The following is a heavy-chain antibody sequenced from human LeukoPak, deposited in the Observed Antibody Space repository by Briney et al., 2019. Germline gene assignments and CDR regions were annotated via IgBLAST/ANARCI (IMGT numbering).Heavy chain of an antibody. J-gene: IGHJ6*03. CDR2: ISSSGSTI. D-gene: IGHD2-2*01. CDR3: ARQYDSYFYYYLDL. CDR1: GFTFSDYY. V-gene: IGHV3-11*04. Sequence: PGGSLRLSCAASGFTFSDYYMSWIRQAPGKGLEWVSYISSSGSTIYYADSVKGRFTISRDNAKNSLYLQMNSLRAEDTAVYYCARQYDSYFYYYLDLWGTGTTVTVSS.